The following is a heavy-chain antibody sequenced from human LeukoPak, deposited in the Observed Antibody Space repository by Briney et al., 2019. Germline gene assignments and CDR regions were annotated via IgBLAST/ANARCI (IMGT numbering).Heavy chain of an antibody. V-gene: IGHV3-21*01. D-gene: IGHD3-3*01. CDR3: AKDMRTGDFWSGYSDY. J-gene: IGHJ4*02. CDR2: ISSSSSYI. Sequence: GGSLRLSCAASGFTFSSYAMSWVRQAPGKGLEWVSSISSSSSYIYYADSVKGRFTISRDNAKNSLFLQMNSLRAEDTAVYYCAKDMRTGDFWSGYSDYWGQGTLVTVSS. CDR1: GFTFSSYA.